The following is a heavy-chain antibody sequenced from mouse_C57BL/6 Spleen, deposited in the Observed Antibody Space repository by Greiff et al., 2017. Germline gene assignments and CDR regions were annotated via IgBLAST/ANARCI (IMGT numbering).Heavy chain of an antibody. CDR2: IYPGDGDT. CDR1: GYSFSSYW. V-gene: IGHV1-80*01. CDR3: ASGGRVGWYYFDY. D-gene: IGHD2-3*01. Sequence: VKLQESGAELLRPGAVVKISCKASGYSFSSYWMNWVKQRPGKGLEWIGQIYPGDGDTNYNGKFKGKATLTADKSSSTAYMQLSSLTSEDSAVYFCASGGRVGWYYFDYWGQGTTLTVSS. J-gene: IGHJ2*01.